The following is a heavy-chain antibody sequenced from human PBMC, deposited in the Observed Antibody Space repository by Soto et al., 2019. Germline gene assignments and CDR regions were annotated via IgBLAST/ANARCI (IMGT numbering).Heavy chain of an antibody. CDR3: AKESVAGTHRRFDY. Sequence: EVQLLESGGGLVQPGGSLRLSCAASGFTFSSYAMSWVRQAPGKGLEWVSAISGSGGSTYYAASVKGRFTITRDNSKNRLHLQMNSLRAEDTAVYYCAKESVAGTHRRFDYWGQGTLVTVSS. V-gene: IGHV3-23*01. CDR2: ISGSGGST. CDR1: GFTFSSYA. D-gene: IGHD6-19*01. J-gene: IGHJ4*02.